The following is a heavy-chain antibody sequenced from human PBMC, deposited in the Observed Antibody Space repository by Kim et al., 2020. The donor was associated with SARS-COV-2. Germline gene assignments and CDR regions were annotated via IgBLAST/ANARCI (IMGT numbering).Heavy chain of an antibody. D-gene: IGHD2-15*01. J-gene: IGHJ6*02. CDR3: ARAKGYCSGGSCYSPPYYGMDV. Sequence: GESLKISCKGSGYSFTSYWISWVRQMPGKGLEWMGRIDPSDSYTNYSPSFQGHVTISADKSISTAYLQWSSLKASDTAMYYCARAKGYCSGGSCYSPPYYGMDVWGQGTTVTVSS. V-gene: IGHV5-10-1*01. CDR1: GYSFTSYW. CDR2: IDPSDSYT.